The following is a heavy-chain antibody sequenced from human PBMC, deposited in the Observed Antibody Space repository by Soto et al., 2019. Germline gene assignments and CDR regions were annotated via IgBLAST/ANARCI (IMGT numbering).Heavy chain of an antibody. D-gene: IGHD6-13*01. V-gene: IGHV5-51*01. CDR2: IYPGDSDT. Sequence: GASLQISGKGCGYSFTSYWIGWERQMHGKGLEWMGIIYPGDSDTRYSPSFQGQVTISADKSISTAYLQWSSLKASDTAMYYCAILEGQQLVRFYYYYYYMDVWGKGTTVTVTS. CDR3: AILEGQQLVRFYYYYYYMDV. J-gene: IGHJ6*03. CDR1: GYSFTSYW.